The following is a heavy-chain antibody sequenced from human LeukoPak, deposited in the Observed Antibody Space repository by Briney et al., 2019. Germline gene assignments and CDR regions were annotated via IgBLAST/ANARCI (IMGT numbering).Heavy chain of an antibody. V-gene: IGHV3-53*01. CDR3: AIGSTVFHARR. Sequence: GGSLRLSCVASEFNARYTYMTWVRQAPGKGLEWISVIYRGGYTDYADSVKGRFTISSDNPKRTLYLQMNNLSAEDTATYYCAIGSTVFHARRWGQGTRVTVSS. CDR2: IYRGGYT. D-gene: IGHD4-17*01. J-gene: IGHJ4*02. CDR1: EFNARYTY.